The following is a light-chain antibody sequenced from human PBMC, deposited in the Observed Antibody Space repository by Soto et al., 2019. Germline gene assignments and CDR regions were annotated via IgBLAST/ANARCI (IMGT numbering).Light chain of an antibody. CDR1: QSISSNY. V-gene: IGKV3-20*01. CDR2: GAS. CDR3: QQYLSWT. Sequence: EIVLTQSPGTLSVSPGERATLSCRASQSISSNYLAWYQQKPGQAPSLLIYGASSRATGIPDRFSGSGSGTDFTLTISRLEPEDSAIYSCQQYLSWTFGQGTKVEIK. J-gene: IGKJ1*01.